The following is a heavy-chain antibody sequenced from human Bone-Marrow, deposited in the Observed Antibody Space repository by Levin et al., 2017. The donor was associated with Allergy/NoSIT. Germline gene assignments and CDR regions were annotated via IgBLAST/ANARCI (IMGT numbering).Heavy chain of an antibody. CDR1: GFTFSNFW. CDR2: IKPDGTGA. CDR3: TNSLTGEAS. V-gene: IGHV3-74*01. D-gene: IGHD7-27*01. J-gene: IGHJ5*02. Sequence: PGGSLRLSCAASGFTFSNFWMHWVRQVPGKGLMFVSTIKPDGTGANYADSVKGRFTISRDNSKNTLFLEMNSLRVEDTGVYYCTNSLTGEASWGRGTLVTVSS.